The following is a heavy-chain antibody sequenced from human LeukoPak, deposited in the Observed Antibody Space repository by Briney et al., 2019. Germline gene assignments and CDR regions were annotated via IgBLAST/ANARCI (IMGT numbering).Heavy chain of an antibody. CDR2: IYYSGST. Sequence: PSETLSLTCTVSGGSISSSSYYWGWIRQPPGKGLEWIGSIYYSGSTYYNPSLKSRVTISVDTSKNQFSLKLSSVTAADTAVYYCARWTRGYSYNYYGMDVWGQGTTVTVSS. CDR1: GGSISSSSYY. D-gene: IGHD5-18*01. J-gene: IGHJ6*02. V-gene: IGHV4-39*01. CDR3: ARWTRGYSYNYYGMDV.